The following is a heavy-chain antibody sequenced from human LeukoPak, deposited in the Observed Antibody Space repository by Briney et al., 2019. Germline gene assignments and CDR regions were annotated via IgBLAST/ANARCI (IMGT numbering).Heavy chain of an antibody. J-gene: IGHJ2*01. CDR1: GFTFDEHG. CDR3: AGGDRNGWYFDL. CDR2: INWNGGST. Sequence: GGSLRLSCAGSGFTFDEHGMSWVRQAPGKGLEWVSGINWNGGSTGYGDSVKGRFTISRDNAKKSLFLQMNSLRAEDTALYYCAGGDRNGWYFDLWGRGTLVTASS. V-gene: IGHV3-20*04. D-gene: IGHD2-15*01.